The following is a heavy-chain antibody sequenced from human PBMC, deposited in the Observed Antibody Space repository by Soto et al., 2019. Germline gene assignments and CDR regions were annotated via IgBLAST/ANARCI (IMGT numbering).Heavy chain of an antibody. J-gene: IGHJ4*02. D-gene: IGHD6-19*01. CDR2: ISSSGSTI. Sequence: EVQLVESGGGLVQPGGSLRLSCAASGFTFSSYEMNWVRQAPGKGLEWVSYISSSGSTIYYAASVKGRFTISRDNAKNSLYLQMNSLRAEDTAVYYCASHSSGWAYYFDYWGQGTLVTVSS. V-gene: IGHV3-48*03. CDR3: ASHSSGWAYYFDY. CDR1: GFTFSSYE.